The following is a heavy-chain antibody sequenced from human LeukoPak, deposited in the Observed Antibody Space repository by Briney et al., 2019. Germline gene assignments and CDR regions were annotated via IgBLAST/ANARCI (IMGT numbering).Heavy chain of an antibody. CDR3: ARDKGPPRRVAGHFDY. CDR1: GYTFTSYA. D-gene: IGHD6-19*01. CDR2: INAGNGNT. J-gene: IGHJ4*02. V-gene: IGHV1-3*01. Sequence: ASVKVSCKASGYTFTSYAMHWVRQALGQRLEWMGWINAGNGNTKYSQKFQGRVTITRDTSASTAYMELSSLRSEDTAVYYCARDKGPPRRVAGHFDYWGQGTLVTVSS.